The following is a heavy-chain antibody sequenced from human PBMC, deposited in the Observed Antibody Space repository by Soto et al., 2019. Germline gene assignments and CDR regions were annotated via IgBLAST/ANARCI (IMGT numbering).Heavy chain of an antibody. J-gene: IGHJ4*02. CDR2: ISSNGGST. V-gene: IGHV3-64D*06. CDR1: GFTFSIYA. Sequence: ESLKISCSASGFTFSIYAMHWVRQAPGKGLEYVSAISSNGGSTYYADSVKGRFTISRDNSKNTLYLQMSSLRAEDTAVYYCVKDHQEAAMVGYFDYWGQGTLVTVSS. D-gene: IGHD2-2*01. CDR3: VKDHQEAAMVGYFDY.